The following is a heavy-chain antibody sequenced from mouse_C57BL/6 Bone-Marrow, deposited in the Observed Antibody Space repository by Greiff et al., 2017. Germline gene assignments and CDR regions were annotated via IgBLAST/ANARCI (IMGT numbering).Heavy chain of an antibody. CDR3: ARSRYDSPWCAY. Sequence: QVQLQQPGAELVKPGASVKLSCKASGYTFTSYWMQWVTPRPGQGLEWIGEIDTSDSYTNSNQQFKGKGTLTVETSSSTAYMELLSLTSEDTAVYDCARSRYDSPWCAYWGQGTLVTVSA. V-gene: IGHV1-50*01. D-gene: IGHD2-4*01. CDR2: IDTSDSYT. CDR1: GYTFTSYW. J-gene: IGHJ3*01.